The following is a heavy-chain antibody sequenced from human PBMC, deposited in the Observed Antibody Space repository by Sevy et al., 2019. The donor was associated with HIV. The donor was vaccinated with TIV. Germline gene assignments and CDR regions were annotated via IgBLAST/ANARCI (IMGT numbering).Heavy chain of an antibody. J-gene: IGHJ4*02. CDR3: ARSRSNYADYYVDY. V-gene: IGHV3-11*03. Sequence: GGSLRLSCAVSGFTFSDYYMTWIRQSPGKGLEWVSYISSGSSYTNYAASVKGRFTISRDNATNSLYLEIHTLRPEDTAVYYCARSRSNYADYYVDYWGQGTVVTVSS. CDR2: ISSGSSYT. CDR1: GFTFSDYY. D-gene: IGHD4-17*01.